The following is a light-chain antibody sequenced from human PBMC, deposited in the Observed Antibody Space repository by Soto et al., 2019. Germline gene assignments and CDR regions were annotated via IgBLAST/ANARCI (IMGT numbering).Light chain of an antibody. Sequence: DIQMTQSPSTLSASVGDRVTITCRASQNIKSHLAWYQQKPGKAPKLLIYTASSLQSGVPSRFGGSGSGTEFTLTISSLQPDDFATFYCQQYDLYSAFGQGTKVEIK. CDR1: QNIKSH. CDR2: TAS. J-gene: IGKJ1*01. CDR3: QQYDLYSA. V-gene: IGKV1-5*03.